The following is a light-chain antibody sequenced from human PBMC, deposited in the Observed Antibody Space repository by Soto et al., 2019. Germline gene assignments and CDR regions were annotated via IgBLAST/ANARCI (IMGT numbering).Light chain of an antibody. J-gene: IGLJ1*01. CDR2: DVA. Sequence: ALTQPASVSDSPGQSITISCTGTSSDVGGSNFVSWYQQHPGKPPKLIIYDVANRPSGVSNRFSGSKSGSTASLIISRLQTEDEADYYCSSYTDSSNYVFGTGTKVTVL. CDR1: SSDVGGSNF. V-gene: IGLV2-14*03. CDR3: SSYTDSSNYV.